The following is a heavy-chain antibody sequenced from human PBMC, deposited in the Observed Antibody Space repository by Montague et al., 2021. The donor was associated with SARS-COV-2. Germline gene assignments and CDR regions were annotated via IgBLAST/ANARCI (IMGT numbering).Heavy chain of an antibody. CDR3: ARGGSVDAFDV. CDR2: GST. Sequence: GSTNYNPSLKSPVTISVDTSKNQFSLKLNSVTAAGTAVYYCARGGSVDAFDVWGQGTMVTVSS. J-gene: IGHJ3*01. D-gene: IGHD3-10*01. V-gene: IGHV4-59*09.